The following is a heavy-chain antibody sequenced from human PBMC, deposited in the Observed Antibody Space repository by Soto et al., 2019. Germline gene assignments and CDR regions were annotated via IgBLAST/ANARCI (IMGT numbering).Heavy chain of an antibody. Sequence: EVQLVESGGGLVQPGGSLRLSCAASGFTFSSYEMNWVRQAPRKGLEWVSYISSSGSTIYYADSVKGRFTISRDNAKNSLYLQMNSLRAEDTAVYYCAREIHSKDYYYYGMDVWGQGTTVTVSS. CDR2: ISSSGSTI. V-gene: IGHV3-48*03. CDR1: GFTFSSYE. CDR3: AREIHSKDYYYYGMDV. J-gene: IGHJ6*02.